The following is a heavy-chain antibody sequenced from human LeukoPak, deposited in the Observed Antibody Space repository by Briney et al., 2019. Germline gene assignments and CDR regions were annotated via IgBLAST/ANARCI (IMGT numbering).Heavy chain of an antibody. CDR3: AKDSTNYADYARPDL. J-gene: IGHJ5*02. V-gene: IGHV3-30*02. D-gene: IGHD4-17*01. CDR1: GFTFSIYG. CDR2: IRYDGTNK. Sequence: PGGSLRLSCAASGFTFSIYGMHWVRQAPGKGLEWVAFIRYDGTNKYYADSVKGQFTISRDNSKNTLFLQMNSLRPEDTAVYYCAKDSTNYADYARPDLWGQGTLVTVSS.